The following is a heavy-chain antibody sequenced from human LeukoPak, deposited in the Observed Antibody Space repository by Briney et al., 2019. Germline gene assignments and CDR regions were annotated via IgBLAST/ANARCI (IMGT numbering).Heavy chain of an antibody. CDR3: ARAGYWAATGYATT. Sequence: ASVKVSCKASGHTFTSYYMHWVRQAPGQGLEWMGIINPSGGGTTYAQKFQGRVTMTRDTSTSTVYMALSSLTSEDTAVYYCARAGYWAATGYATTWGQGTLVTVSS. D-gene: IGHD6-13*01. CDR1: GHTFTSYY. CDR2: INPSGGGT. V-gene: IGHV1-46*03. J-gene: IGHJ5*02.